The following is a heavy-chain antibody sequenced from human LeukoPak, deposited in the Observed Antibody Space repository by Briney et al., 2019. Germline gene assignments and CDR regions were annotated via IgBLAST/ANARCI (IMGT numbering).Heavy chain of an antibody. V-gene: IGHV1-46*01. J-gene: IGHJ4*02. D-gene: IGHD1-14*01. Sequence: ASVKVSCKASGYTFTSYWIQGVRQAPGQGLEWMGLINPDGGSTAYAHRFQGRVIMTRDTSTSTAYMDLSSLRSEDTAVYHCARAPRNSSTMLDYWGQGTLVTVSS. CDR3: ARAPRNSSTMLDY. CDR2: INPDGGST. CDR1: GYTFTSYW.